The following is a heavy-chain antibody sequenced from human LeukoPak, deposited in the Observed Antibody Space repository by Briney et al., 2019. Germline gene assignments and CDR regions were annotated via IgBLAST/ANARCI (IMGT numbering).Heavy chain of an antibody. CDR2: ISDSGGST. J-gene: IGHJ4*02. D-gene: IGHD3-10*01. CDR3: AKGITMVRGVIAKTLFDY. CDR1: GFTFNTYA. V-gene: IGHV3-23*01. Sequence: PGGSLRLSCEASGFTFNTYAMSWVRQGPGKGLEGVSYISDSGGSTYYADSVKGRFTISRDNSKNTLFLQMSSLRAEDTAVYYCAKGITMVRGVIAKTLFDYWGQGALVTVSS.